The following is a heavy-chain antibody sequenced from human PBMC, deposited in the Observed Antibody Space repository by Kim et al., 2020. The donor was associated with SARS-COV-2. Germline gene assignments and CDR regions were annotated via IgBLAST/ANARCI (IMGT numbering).Heavy chain of an antibody. CDR1: GGSISSGGYY. D-gene: IGHD3-10*01. CDR2: IYYSGST. V-gene: IGHV4-31*03. J-gene: IGHJ6*02. Sequence: SETLSLTCTVSGGSISSGGYYWSWIRQHPGKGLEWIGYIYYSGSTYYNPSLKSRVTISVDTSKNQFSLKLSSVTAADTAVYYCARGELLWFGELRNGMDVWGQGTTVTVSS. CDR3: ARGELLWFGELRNGMDV.